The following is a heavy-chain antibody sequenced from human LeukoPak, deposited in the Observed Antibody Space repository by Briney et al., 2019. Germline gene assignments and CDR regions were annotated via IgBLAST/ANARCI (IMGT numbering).Heavy chain of an antibody. CDR1: GGTFSSYA. CDR2: IIPIFATA. CDR3: ARVAGGYSYGYYFDY. J-gene: IGHJ4*02. D-gene: IGHD5-18*01. Sequence: ASVKVSCKASGGTFSSYAISWVRQAPGHGLEWMEGIIPIFATANYAQKFQGRVTITADESTSTAYMELSSLRSEDTAVYYCARVAGGYSYGYYFDYWGQGTLVTVSS. V-gene: IGHV1-69*13.